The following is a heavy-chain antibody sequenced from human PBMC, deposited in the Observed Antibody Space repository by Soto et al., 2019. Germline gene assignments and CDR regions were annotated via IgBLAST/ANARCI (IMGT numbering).Heavy chain of an antibody. D-gene: IGHD3-3*01. V-gene: IGHV3-23*01. CDR2: ISGSGDST. J-gene: IGHJ4*02. CDR1: GFTFSNYA. Sequence: GGSLRLSCAGSGFTFSNYAMSWVRQAPGKGLEWVSAISGSGDSTYYANSVKGRFTISRDNSKNTLYRQMNSLRAEDTAVYYCAKDTPQEWLLVFHYWGQGTLVTVSS. CDR3: AKDTPQEWLLVFHY.